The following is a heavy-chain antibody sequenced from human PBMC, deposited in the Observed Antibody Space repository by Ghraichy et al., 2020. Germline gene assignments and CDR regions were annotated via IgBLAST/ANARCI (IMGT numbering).Heavy chain of an antibody. V-gene: IGHV3-23*01. CDR2: ISGSGGST. D-gene: IGHD3-16*01. J-gene: IGHJ4*02. Sequence: ETLSLTCAASGFTFSSYAMSWVRQAPGKGLEWVSAISGSGGSTYYADSVKGRFTISRDNSKNTLYLQMNSLRAEDTAVYYCAKDGGIDYWGQGTLVTVSS. CDR3: AKDGGIDY. CDR1: GFTFSSYA.